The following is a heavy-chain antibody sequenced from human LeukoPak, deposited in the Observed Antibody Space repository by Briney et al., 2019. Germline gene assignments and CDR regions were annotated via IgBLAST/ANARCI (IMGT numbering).Heavy chain of an antibody. V-gene: IGHV1-69*05. J-gene: IGHJ5*02. CDR1: GGTFSSYI. Sequence: SVKVSCKASGGTFSSYIISWVRQAPGQGLEWMGGIIPIFGTADYAQKFQGRVTMTRDTSTSTVYMELSSLRSEDTAVYYCARGRYYGSGSDNWFDPWGQGTLVTVSS. D-gene: IGHD3-10*01. CDR3: ARGRYYGSGSDNWFDP. CDR2: IIPIFGTA.